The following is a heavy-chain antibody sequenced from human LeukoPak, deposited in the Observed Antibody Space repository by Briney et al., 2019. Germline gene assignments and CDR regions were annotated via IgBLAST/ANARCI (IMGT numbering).Heavy chain of an antibody. CDR3: ARVPTPLGSGLFDY. Sequence: GGSLRLSCGASGFTFSNYWMSWVRQAPGEGLEWVANIRPDGYEKYYVDSVTGRFTMSRDNAKNSLDLQMNSLRAEDTAVYYCARVPTPLGSGLFDYWGQGTLVTVSS. V-gene: IGHV3-7*01. CDR1: GFTFSNYW. CDR2: IRPDGYEK. J-gene: IGHJ4*02. D-gene: IGHD3-10*01.